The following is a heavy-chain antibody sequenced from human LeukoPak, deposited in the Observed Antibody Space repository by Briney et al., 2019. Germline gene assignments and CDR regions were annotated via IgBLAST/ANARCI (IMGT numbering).Heavy chain of an antibody. J-gene: IGHJ4*02. CDR1: AGSISTYY. Sequence: SETLSLTCTLSAGSISTYYWNWIRQPPGKGLEWIGYIYYSGSTNYNPSLKSRFTISVDTSKNQFSLKLSSVTAADTAVYYCARSGGYSSSWSLWGQGTLVTVSS. V-gene: IGHV4-59*01. CDR2: IYYSGST. CDR3: ARSGGYSSSWSL. D-gene: IGHD6-13*01.